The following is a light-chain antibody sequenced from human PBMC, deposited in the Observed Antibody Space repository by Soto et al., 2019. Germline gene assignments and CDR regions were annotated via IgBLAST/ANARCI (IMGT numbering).Light chain of an antibody. J-gene: IGLJ1*01. CDR3: SSYTSSTPDV. CDR1: SSDVGAYNY. CDR2: DVN. V-gene: IGLV2-14*03. Sequence: QSALTQPASVSGSPGQSITISCTGTSSDVGAYNYVSWYQQHPGKAPKFIIYDVNNRPSGVSNPFSGSKSGNTASLTISGLQAEDEADYYCSSYTSSTPDVFGTGTKLTVL.